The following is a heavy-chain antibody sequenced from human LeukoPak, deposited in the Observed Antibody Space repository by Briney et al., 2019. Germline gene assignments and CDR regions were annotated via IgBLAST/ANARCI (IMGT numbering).Heavy chain of an antibody. D-gene: IGHD4-17*01. CDR2: IYFSGTT. V-gene: IGHV4-59*01. Sequence: SETLSLTCTVSGGSTSGYFWSWVPQPPGKELEWIGYIYFSGTTNYNSSLKSRVTISVDTSKNQFSLKLSSVTAADTAMYYCARCQTAVTTIWYFDLWGRGTLVTVSS. J-gene: IGHJ2*01. CDR3: ARCQTAVTTIWYFDL. CDR1: GGSTSGYF.